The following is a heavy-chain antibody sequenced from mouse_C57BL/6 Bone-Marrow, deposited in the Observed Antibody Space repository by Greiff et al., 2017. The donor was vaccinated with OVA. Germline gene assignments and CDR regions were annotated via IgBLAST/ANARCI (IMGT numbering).Heavy chain of an antibody. CDR2: IDPSDSYT. Sequence: QLQQPGAELVKPGASVKLSCKASGYTFTSYWMQWVKQRPGQGLEWIGEIDPSDSYTNYNQKFKGKATLTVDTSSSTAYMQLSSLTSEDSAVYYCARWLGFYAMDYWGQGTSVTVSS. J-gene: IGHJ4*01. CDR3: ARWLGFYAMDY. V-gene: IGHV1-50*01. CDR1: GYTFTSYW. D-gene: IGHD3-1*01.